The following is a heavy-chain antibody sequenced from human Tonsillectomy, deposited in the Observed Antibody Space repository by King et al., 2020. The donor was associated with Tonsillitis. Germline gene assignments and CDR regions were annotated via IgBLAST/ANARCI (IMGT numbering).Heavy chain of an antibody. D-gene: IGHD3-9*01. CDR3: GRHYYGILTGPTGAFDI. CDR1: GYNFTSYW. V-gene: IGHV5-51*03. Sequence: QLVQSGAEVKKPGESLKISCKGSGYNFTSYWVGWVRQMPGKGLEWMGIIYPADSDTRYSPSFRGQVTISADKSISAAYLQWNSLKASDTAMYYCGRHYYGILTGPTGAFDIWGQGTMVTVSS. J-gene: IGHJ3*02. CDR2: IYPADSDT.